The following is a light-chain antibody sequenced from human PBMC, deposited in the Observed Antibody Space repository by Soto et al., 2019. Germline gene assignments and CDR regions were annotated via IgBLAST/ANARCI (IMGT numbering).Light chain of an antibody. V-gene: IGLV3-21*02. CDR3: QTWDTISDNYV. Sequence: SYELAQPPSVSVPPGQTARITFWGDNIESKRVHWYQQRRGQAPVLAIYLHSDRPSGIPDRFSASTSGNTAALTISTVDAGDEGEYYFQTWDTISDNYVCAYGTKVTV. CDR1: NIESKR. J-gene: IGLJ1*01. CDR2: LHS.